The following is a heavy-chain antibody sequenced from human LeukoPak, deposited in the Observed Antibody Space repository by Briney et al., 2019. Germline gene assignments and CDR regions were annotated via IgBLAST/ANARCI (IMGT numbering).Heavy chain of an antibody. J-gene: IGHJ4*02. CDR3: AKDPHYDFWSGFFFDY. D-gene: IGHD3-3*01. V-gene: IGHV3-64*04. Sequence: GGSLRLSCSASGFTFSSYAMHWVRQAPGKGLEYVSAISSNGGSTYYADSVKGRFTISRDNSKNTLYLQMNSLRAEDTAVYYCAKDPHYDFWSGFFFDYWGQGTLVTVSS. CDR2: ISSNGGST. CDR1: GFTFSSYA.